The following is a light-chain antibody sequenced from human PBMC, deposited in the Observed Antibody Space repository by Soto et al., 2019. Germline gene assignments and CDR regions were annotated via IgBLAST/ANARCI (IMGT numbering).Light chain of an antibody. CDR2: AAS. J-gene: IGKJ1*01. CDR1: QGISNY. CDR3: QQYNSASPWT. V-gene: IGKV1-27*01. Sequence: DIQMTQSPSSLSASVGDRVTITCRASQGISNYLAWDQQKPGKVPKLLIYAASTLQSGVPSRFSGSGSGTDFTLTIYSLQPEDVATYYCQQYNSASPWTFGQGTKVEI.